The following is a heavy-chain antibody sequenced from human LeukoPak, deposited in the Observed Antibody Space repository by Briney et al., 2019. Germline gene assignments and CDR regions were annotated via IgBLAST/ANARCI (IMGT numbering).Heavy chain of an antibody. CDR1: RFTFSSYS. V-gene: IGHV3-48*01. Sequence: GGSLRLSCAPSRFTFSSYSMNWVRQAPGKGLEWVSYISSSSSTIYYADSVKGRFTISRDNAKNSLYLQMNSLRAEDTAVYYCARDPIDGYYYYYMDVWGKGTTVTVSS. CDR2: ISSSSSTI. D-gene: IGHD5-24*01. J-gene: IGHJ6*03. CDR3: ARDPIDGYYYYYMDV.